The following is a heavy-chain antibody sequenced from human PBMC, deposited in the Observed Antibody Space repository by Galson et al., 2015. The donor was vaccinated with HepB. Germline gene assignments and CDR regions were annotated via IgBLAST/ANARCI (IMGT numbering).Heavy chain of an antibody. V-gene: IGHV1-69*13. J-gene: IGHJ4*02. Sequence: SVKVSCKASGGTFSSYAIIWVRQAPGQGLEWMGGIIPIFGTANYAQKFQGRVTITADESTSTAYMELSSLRSEDTAVYYCARVSYWNSSPDYWGQGTLVTVSS. CDR1: GGTFSSYA. D-gene: IGHD6-13*01. CDR2: IIPIFGTA. CDR3: ARVSYWNSSPDY.